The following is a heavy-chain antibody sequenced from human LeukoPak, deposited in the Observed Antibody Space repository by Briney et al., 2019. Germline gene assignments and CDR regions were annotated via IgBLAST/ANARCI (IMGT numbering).Heavy chain of an antibody. CDR1: GFTFSSYA. CDR3: ARALPHRRLMDTTMEQHWFDP. CDR2: IRGSGGST. J-gene: IGHJ5*02. D-gene: IGHD5-18*01. V-gene: IGHV3-23*01. Sequence: GGSLRLSCAASGFTFSSYAMSWVRQAPGKGLEWVSGIRGSGGSTYYADSVKGRFTISRDNSKNTLYLQMNSLRAEDTAVYYCARALPHRRLMDTTMEQHWFDPWGQGTLVTVSS.